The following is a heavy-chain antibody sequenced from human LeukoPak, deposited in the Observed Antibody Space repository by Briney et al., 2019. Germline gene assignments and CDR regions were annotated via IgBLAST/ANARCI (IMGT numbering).Heavy chain of an antibody. CDR1: GDSISNSGYY. J-gene: IGHJ4*02. CDR2: INHSGTT. V-gene: IGHV4-39*01. D-gene: IGHD6-13*01. CDR3: ARKKLVARGYFDF. Sequence: SSETLSLTCTVSGDSISNSGYYWDWIRQSPGKGLEWIGSINHSGTTYYEPYLKSRVTISVDASKNQFSLKLSSVTAADTTIYYCARKKLVARGYFDFWGRGIPVTVSS.